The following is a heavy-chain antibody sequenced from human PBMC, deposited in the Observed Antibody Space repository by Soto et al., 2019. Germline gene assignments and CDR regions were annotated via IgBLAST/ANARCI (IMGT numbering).Heavy chain of an antibody. D-gene: IGHD3-3*01. J-gene: IGHJ4*02. CDR1: GGSISSGGYY. V-gene: IGHV4-30-4*02. CDR2: IYYSGST. Sequence: PSETLSLTCTVSGGSISSGGYYWSWIRQPPGKGLEWIGYIYYSGSTYYNPSLKSRVTISVDTSKNQFSLKLSSVTAADTAVYYCARYLYYDFWSGYSTYYFDYWGQGTLVTVSS. CDR3: ARYLYYDFWSGYSTYYFDY.